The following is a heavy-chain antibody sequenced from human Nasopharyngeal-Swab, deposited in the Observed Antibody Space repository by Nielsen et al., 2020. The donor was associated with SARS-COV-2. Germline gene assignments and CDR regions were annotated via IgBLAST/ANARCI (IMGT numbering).Heavy chain of an antibody. J-gene: IGHJ4*02. CDR3: ARQGLGTGDYFDY. Sequence: SETLSLTCAVYGGSFSGHYWSWIRQPPGKGLEWIGEINHSGSTNYNPSLKSRVTISVDTSKNQFSLKLSSVTAADTAVYYCARQGLGTGDYFDYWGQGTLVTVSS. V-gene: IGHV4-34*01. CDR1: GGSFSGHY. CDR2: INHSGST. D-gene: IGHD3-10*02.